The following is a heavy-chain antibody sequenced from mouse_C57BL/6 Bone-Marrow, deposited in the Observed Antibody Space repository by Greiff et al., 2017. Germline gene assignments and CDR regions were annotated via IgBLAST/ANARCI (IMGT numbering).Heavy chain of an antibody. CDR2: IDPSDSYT. Sequence: QVQLQQPGAELVRPGTSVKLSCKASGYTFTSYWMHWVKQRPGQGLEWIGVIDPSDSYTNYNQKFKGKATLTVDTSSSTAYMQLSSLTSEDSAVYYCARKHYGSIYCDVWGTGTTVTVSS. CDR3: ARKHYGSIYCDV. V-gene: IGHV1-59*01. J-gene: IGHJ1*03. D-gene: IGHD1-1*01. CDR1: GYTFTSYW.